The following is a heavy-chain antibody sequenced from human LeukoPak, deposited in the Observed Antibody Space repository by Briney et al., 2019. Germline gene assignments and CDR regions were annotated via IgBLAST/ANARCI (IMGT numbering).Heavy chain of an antibody. V-gene: IGHV1-2*02. CDR3: ARDLDCSGGSCYVH. J-gene: IGHJ4*02. Sequence: GASVKVSCKASGYTFTGYYMHWVRQAPGQGLEWMGWINPNSGGTNYAQKFQGRVTMTRGTSISTAYMELSRLRSDDTAVYYCARDLDCSGGSCYVHWGQGTLVTVSS. CDR1: GYTFTGYY. CDR2: INPNSGGT. D-gene: IGHD2-15*01.